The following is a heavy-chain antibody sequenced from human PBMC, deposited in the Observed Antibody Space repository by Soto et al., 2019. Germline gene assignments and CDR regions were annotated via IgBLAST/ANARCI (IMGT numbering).Heavy chain of an antibody. Sequence: EAQLVESGGGLVQPGGSLRLSCAASGFTFSTFWMSWVRQAPGKGLEWVATINQDGSERYYVDSVRGRFTISRDNAKNSLDLQMNSLRAEDTAVYYCARDRGITTIGVAGHWGQGTLVTVSS. D-gene: IGHD3-3*01. V-gene: IGHV3-7*05. CDR1: GFTFSTFW. CDR2: INQDGSER. CDR3: ARDRGITTIGVAGH. J-gene: IGHJ4*02.